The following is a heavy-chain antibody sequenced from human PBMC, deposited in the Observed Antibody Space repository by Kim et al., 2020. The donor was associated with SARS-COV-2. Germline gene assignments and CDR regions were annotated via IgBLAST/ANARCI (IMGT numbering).Heavy chain of an antibody. Sequence: SETLSLTCTVSGGSITTSTYYWGWIRQPPGKGLEWIGTIYYSGSTYYTPSLKSRVTISLDSSKNQFSLKLSSATAADTAVYYCARRSAWGNAPVFEYWGQGALVTVSS. CDR3: ARRSAWGNAPVFEY. D-gene: IGHD7-27*01. CDR1: GGSITTSTYY. CDR2: IYYSGST. V-gene: IGHV4-39*01. J-gene: IGHJ4*02.